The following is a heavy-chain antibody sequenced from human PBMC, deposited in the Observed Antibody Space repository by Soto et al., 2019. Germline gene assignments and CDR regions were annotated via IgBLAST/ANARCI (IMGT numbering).Heavy chain of an antibody. CDR2: IIPIFGTA. D-gene: IGHD5-12*01. CDR3: ARGYSGPNGMDV. J-gene: IGHJ6*02. Sequence: AVKVSCKASGVTFGCYAISWVRQAPGQGLEWMGGIIPIFGTANYAQKFQGRVTITADESTSTAYMELSSLRSEDTAVCYCARGYSGPNGMDVWGQGSTVTVSS. V-gene: IGHV1-69*13. CDR1: GVTFGCYA.